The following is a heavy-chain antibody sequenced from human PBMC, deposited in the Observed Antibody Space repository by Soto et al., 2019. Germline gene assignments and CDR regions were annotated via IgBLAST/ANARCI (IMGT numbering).Heavy chain of an antibody. CDR1: GCTFDDYA. J-gene: IGHJ6*02. CDR2: ISWNSGSI. Sequence: EVQLVESGGGLVQPGRSLRLSCAASGCTFDDYAMHWVRQAPGKGLEWVSGISWNSGSIGYADSVKGRFTISRDNAKNYLYLQMNSLRAKDTALYYCAKGTIVVVPDAINYDMDVWGQGTTVTVSS. CDR3: AKGTIVVVPDAINYDMDV. D-gene: IGHD2-2*02. V-gene: IGHV3-9*01.